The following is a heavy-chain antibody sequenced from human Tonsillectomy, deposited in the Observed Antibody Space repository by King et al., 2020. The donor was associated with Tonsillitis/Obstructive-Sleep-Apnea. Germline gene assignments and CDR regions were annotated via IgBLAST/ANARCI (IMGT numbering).Heavy chain of an antibody. V-gene: IGHV3-66*01. CDR3: TRAATGTTLIYWFDP. Sequence: VQLVESGGGLVQPGGSLRLSCAASGFTVSSTYMSWVRQAPGKGLAWVSLFYSGGSTYYADSVKGRFIISRDNSKNTLYLQMNSLRAEDTAVYYCTRAATGTTLIYWFDPWGQGTLVTVSS. D-gene: IGHD1-7*01. J-gene: IGHJ5*02. CDR2: FYSGGST. CDR1: GFTVSSTY.